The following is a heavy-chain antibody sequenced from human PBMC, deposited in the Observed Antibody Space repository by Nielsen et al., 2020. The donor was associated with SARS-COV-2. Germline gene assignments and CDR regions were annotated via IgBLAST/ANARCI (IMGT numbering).Heavy chain of an antibody. CDR2: MHTNTGDP. V-gene: IGHV7-4-1*02. J-gene: IGHJ5*02. CDR1: GYTFSHYV. CDR3: ARGGIALVRGTRERFDP. Sequence: ASVKVSCKASGYTFSHYVINWVRQAPGQGLEWMGWMHTNTGDPMYAQAFTGRFVFSLDSSVSTAYLHISGLKPEDTAVYYCARGGIALVRGTRERFDPWGQGTLVTVSS. D-gene: IGHD3-10*01.